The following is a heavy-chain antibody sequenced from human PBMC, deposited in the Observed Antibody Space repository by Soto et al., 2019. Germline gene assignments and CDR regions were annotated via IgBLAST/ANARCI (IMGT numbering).Heavy chain of an antibody. CDR2: IIPILGIA. CDR1: GGTFSSYT. Sequence: QVQLVQSGAEVKKPGSSVKVSCKASGGTFSSYTISWVRQAPGQGLEWMGRIIPILGIANYAQKFQGRVTITADKSTSTAYMELSSLRSEDTAVYYCARDYGDYPYYYYDGMDVWGQGTTVTVSS. V-gene: IGHV1-69*08. J-gene: IGHJ6*02. CDR3: ARDYGDYPYYYYDGMDV. D-gene: IGHD4-17*01.